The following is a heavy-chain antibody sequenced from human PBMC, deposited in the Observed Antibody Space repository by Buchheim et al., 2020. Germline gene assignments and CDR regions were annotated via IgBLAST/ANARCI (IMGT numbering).Heavy chain of an antibody. V-gene: IGHV3-23*01. CDR3: AKEMGWFDP. J-gene: IGHJ5*02. Sequence: EGHLLESGGGLVQPGGSLRLSCAASGFNFGSYAMSWVCQAPGKGLEWVATFSADGGRRSYADSVRGRFTIPRDNDENTLFLQMNSLRPEDTALYYCAKEMGWFDPWGQGTL. CDR2: FSADGGRR. CDR1: GFNFGSYA. D-gene: IGHD2-8*01.